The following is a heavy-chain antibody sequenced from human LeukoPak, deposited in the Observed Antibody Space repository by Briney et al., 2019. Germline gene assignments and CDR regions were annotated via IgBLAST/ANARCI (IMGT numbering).Heavy chain of an antibody. CDR1: GYTFSSYG. J-gene: IGHJ4*02. CDR3: ARVDYGDGYFDY. D-gene: IGHD4-17*01. Sequence: ASVKVSCKASGYTFSSYGISWVRQAPGQGLEWMGWISAYNGNTNYAQKLQGRVTMTTDTSTSTAYMELRSLRSDDTAVYYCARVDYGDGYFDYWGQATLVTVSS. V-gene: IGHV1-18*01. CDR2: ISAYNGNT.